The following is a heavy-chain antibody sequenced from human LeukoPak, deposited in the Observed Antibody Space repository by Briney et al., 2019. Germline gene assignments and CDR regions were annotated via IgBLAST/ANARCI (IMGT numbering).Heavy chain of an antibody. J-gene: IGHJ4*02. D-gene: IGHD4-17*01. Sequence: QPGGSLRLSCAASGFTFSTYEMQWVRQAPGKGLEWVSYISSSGGTIYYADSVKGRFTISRDNAENSLYLQMNSLRAEDTAIYYCAKGYMTKVTWDSWGQGTLVTVSS. CDR2: ISSSGGTI. CDR3: AKGYMTKVTWDS. CDR1: GFTFSTYE. V-gene: IGHV3-48*03.